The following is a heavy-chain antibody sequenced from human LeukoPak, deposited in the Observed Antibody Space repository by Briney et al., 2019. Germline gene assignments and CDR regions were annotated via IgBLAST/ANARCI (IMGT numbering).Heavy chain of an antibody. CDR3: AAYGSCTSTTCYTLPSDY. Sequence: GGSLRLSCEASGFTFSTYSMNWVRQAPGKGLEWVSYISSSSSTTYYADSVKGRFTISRDNAKNSLYLQMNSLRAEDTAVYYCAAYGSCTSTTCYTLPSDYWGQGTLVTVSS. CDR2: ISSSSSTT. CDR1: GFTFSTYS. V-gene: IGHV3-48*01. D-gene: IGHD2-2*02. J-gene: IGHJ4*02.